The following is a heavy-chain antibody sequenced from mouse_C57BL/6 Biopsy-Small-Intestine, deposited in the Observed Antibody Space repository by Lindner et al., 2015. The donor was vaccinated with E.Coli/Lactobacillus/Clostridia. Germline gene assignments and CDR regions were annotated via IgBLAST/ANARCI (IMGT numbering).Heavy chain of an antibody. CDR1: GFNIVNYY. J-gene: IGHJ1*03. CDR2: VDPEDAET. CDR3: TTIYYGSSYGGYFDV. Sequence: VQLQESGAELVKPGASVRLSCTASGFNIVNYYIHWVKQSTEQGLEWIGRVDPEDAETKYAPKFQGKATITADTSSNTAYLQLSSLTSEDTAVYYCTTIYYGSSYGGYFDVWGTGTTVTVSS. V-gene: IGHV14-2*01. D-gene: IGHD1-1*01.